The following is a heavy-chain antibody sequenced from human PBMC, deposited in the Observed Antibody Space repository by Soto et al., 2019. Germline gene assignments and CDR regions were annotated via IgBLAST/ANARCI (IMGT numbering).Heavy chain of an antibody. CDR3: ARYGGDSADFDY. V-gene: IGHV3-30*03. J-gene: IGHJ4*02. CDR1: GFTFSSYG. D-gene: IGHD2-21*02. CDR2: ISYDGSNK. Sequence: GGSLRLSCAASGFTFSSYGMHWVRQAPGKGLEWVAVISYDGSNKYYADSVKGRFTISRDNSKNTLYLQMNSLRAEDTAVYYCARYGGDSADFDYWGQGTLVTVSS.